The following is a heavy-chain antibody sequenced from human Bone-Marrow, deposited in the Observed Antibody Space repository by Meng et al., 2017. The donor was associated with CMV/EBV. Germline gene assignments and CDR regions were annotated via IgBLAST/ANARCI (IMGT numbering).Heavy chain of an antibody. CDR3: ARDDGYNSHNPYFDY. D-gene: IGHD5-24*01. V-gene: IGHV1-2*02. CDR1: GGTFSSYT. Sequence: ASVKVSCKASGGTFSSYTISWVRQAPGQGLEWMGWINPNSGGTNYAQKFQGRVTMTRDTSISTAYMELSRLRSDDTAVYYCARDDGYNSHNPYFDYWGQGTRVTGS. CDR2: INPNSGGT. J-gene: IGHJ4*02.